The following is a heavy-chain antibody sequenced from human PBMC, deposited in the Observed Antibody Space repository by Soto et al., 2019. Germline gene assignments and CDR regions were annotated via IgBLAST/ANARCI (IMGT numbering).Heavy chain of an antibody. D-gene: IGHD6-6*01. V-gene: IGHV4-59*01. CDR1: GGSISSYY. CDR3: ARDGGGIAARLNYYYYGMDV. Sequence: PSLTCTVSGGSISSYYWSWIRQPPGKGLEWIGYIYYSGSTNYNPSLKSRVTISVDTSKNQFSLKLSSVTAADTAVYYCARDGGGIAARLNYYYYGMDVWGEGTTVTVSS. J-gene: IGHJ6*04. CDR2: IYYSGST.